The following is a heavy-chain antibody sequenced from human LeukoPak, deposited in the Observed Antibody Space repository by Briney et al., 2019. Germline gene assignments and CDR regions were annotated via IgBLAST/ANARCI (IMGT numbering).Heavy chain of an antibody. CDR1: GGSISSYY. J-gene: IGHJ4*02. CDR3: ASGILSSGWYYFDY. CDR2: IYTSGST. V-gene: IGHV4-4*09. D-gene: IGHD6-19*01. Sequence: SETLSLTCTVSGGSISSYYWSWIRQSPGKGLEWIGYIYTSGSTNYNPSLKSRVTISVDTSKNPFSLKLSSVTAADTAVYYCASGILSSGWYYFDYWGQGTLVTVSS.